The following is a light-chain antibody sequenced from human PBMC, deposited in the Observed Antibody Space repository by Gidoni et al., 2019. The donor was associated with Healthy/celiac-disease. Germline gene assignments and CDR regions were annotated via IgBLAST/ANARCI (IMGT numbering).Light chain of an antibody. CDR3: QQSYSTPRT. J-gene: IGKJ2*01. CDR2: AAS. CDR1: QSISSY. Sequence: DIQMTQSPSSLSASVGDRVTITCRASQSISSYLNWYQQKPGKVPKLLIYAASSLQSGVPSRFSGSGSGTDFTLTISSLQPEDFATYYCQQSYSTPRTFXXXTKLEIK. V-gene: IGKV1-39*01.